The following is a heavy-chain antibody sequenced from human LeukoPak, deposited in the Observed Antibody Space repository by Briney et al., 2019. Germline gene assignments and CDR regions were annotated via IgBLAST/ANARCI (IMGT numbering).Heavy chain of an antibody. CDR1: GYTFTGYY. D-gene: IGHD3-10*01. J-gene: IGHJ2*01. CDR3: ARDFKGELLWYFDL. V-gene: IGHV1-2*02. Sequence: GASVKVSCKASGYTFTGYYMHWVRQAPGQGLEWMGWINPNSGGTNYAQKFQGRVTMTRDTSISTAYMELSRLRSDDTAVYYCARDFKGELLWYFDLWGRGTLVTVSS. CDR2: INPNSGGT.